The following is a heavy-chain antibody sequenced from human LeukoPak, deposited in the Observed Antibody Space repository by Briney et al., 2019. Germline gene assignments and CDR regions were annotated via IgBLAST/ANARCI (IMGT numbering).Heavy chain of an antibody. Sequence: GGSVRLSCAASGFTFSSYWMSWVRQAPGKGLEWVANIKQDGSEKNYVDSVKGRFTISRDNAKNSLYLQMDSLRAGDTAVYYCARDSGTTVTLGEPDYWGQGTLVTVSS. J-gene: IGHJ4*02. CDR2: IKQDGSEK. V-gene: IGHV3-7*01. CDR1: GFTFSSYW. CDR3: ARDSGTTVTLGEPDY. D-gene: IGHD4-17*01.